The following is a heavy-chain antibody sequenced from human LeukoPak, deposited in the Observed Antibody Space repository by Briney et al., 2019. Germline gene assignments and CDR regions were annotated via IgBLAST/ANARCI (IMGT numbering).Heavy chain of an antibody. Sequence: GASVKVSCKASGYTFTSYAMNWVRQAPGQGLEWMGWINTNTGNPTYAQGFTGRFVFSLDTSVSTAYLQISSLKAEDTAVYYCARDIYSYRYYDFWGGYYNSYYYYGMDVWGQGTTVTVSS. CDR2: INTNTGNP. J-gene: IGHJ6*02. V-gene: IGHV7-4-1*02. CDR3: ARDIYSYRYYDFWGGYYNSYYYYGMDV. D-gene: IGHD3-3*01. CDR1: GYTFTSYA.